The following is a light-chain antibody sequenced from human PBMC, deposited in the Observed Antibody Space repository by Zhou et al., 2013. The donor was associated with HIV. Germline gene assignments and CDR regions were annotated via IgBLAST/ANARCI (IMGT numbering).Light chain of an antibody. CDR3: QQYGYSLYT. CDR1: QSVSSSY. V-gene: IGKV3-20*01. CDR2: GAS. J-gene: IGKJ2*01. Sequence: EIVLTQSPGTLSLSPGERATLSCRASQSVSSSYLAWYQQKPGQAPRLLIYGASNRATGIPDRFSGSGSGTGFTLTISRLAPEDFAVYYCQQYGYSLYTFGQGTKLEIK.